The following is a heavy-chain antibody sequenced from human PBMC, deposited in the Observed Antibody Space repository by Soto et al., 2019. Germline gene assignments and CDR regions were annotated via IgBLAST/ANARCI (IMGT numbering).Heavy chain of an antibody. CDR2: ISDYNGNT. CDR1: GYTFTSYG. Sequence: QVQLVQSGAEVKKPGASVKVSCKASGYTFTSYGISWVRQAPGQGLEWMGWISDYNGNTNYAQKLQGRVTMTTDTSTSTAYMELRSLRSDDTAVYYCAREPSNWNRDVLGFDPWGQGTLVTVSS. CDR3: AREPSNWNRDVLGFDP. V-gene: IGHV1-18*01. J-gene: IGHJ5*02. D-gene: IGHD1-20*01.